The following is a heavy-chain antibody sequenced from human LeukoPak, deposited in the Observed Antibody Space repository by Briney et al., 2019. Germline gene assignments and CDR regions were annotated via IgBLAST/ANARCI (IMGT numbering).Heavy chain of an antibody. D-gene: IGHD6-13*01. CDR3: ARGSYSRFSYYYYYMDV. CDR2: IYYSGST. J-gene: IGHJ6*03. CDR1: GGSISSYY. V-gene: IGHV4-59*01. Sequence: PSETLSLTCTVSGGSISSYYWSWIRQPPGKGLEWIGYIYYSGSTNYNPSLKSRVTISVDTSKNQFPLKLSSVTAADTAVYYCARGSYSRFSYYYYYMDVWGKGTTVTISS.